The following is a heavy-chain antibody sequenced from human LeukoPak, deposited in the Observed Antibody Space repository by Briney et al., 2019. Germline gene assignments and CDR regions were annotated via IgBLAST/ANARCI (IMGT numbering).Heavy chain of an antibody. J-gene: IGHJ4*02. Sequence: GGSLRLSCAASGFTFSSYEMNWVRQAPGKGLEWVSYITNTGSTIYYADSVKGRFTISRDNAKNSLYLQMNSLRAEDTAVYYCGTIYGGNGYWGQGTLVTVSP. V-gene: IGHV3-48*03. CDR1: GFTFSSYE. CDR2: ITNTGSTI. D-gene: IGHD4-23*01. CDR3: GTIYGGNGY.